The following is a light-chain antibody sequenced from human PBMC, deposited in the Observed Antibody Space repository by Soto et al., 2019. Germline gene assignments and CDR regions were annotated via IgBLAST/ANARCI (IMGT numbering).Light chain of an antibody. J-gene: IGKJ5*01. CDR1: QSVASGH. Sequence: DIVLTQSPGTLSLSPGERATLSCRASQSVASGHLAWYQQKPGQAPRFLMYGVSARATGTPDRFSGSGSGTDFTLTINRLEPEDFAVYHCQLYYNPPTFGQGTRLEIK. CDR3: QLYYNPPT. CDR2: GVS. V-gene: IGKV3-20*01.